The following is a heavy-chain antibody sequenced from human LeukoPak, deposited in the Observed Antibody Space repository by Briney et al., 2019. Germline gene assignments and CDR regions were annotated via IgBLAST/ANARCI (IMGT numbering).Heavy chain of an antibody. V-gene: IGHV3-74*01. CDR3: ARSAYPGNSVIED. CDR1: GITFSSYW. Sequence: GGSLRLSCAGSGITFSSYWMHWVRHAPGKGLVWVSRINSDGRSTNYADSVKGRFTISRDNAENTLYLQMNSLRAEDTAVYYCARSAYPGNSVIEDWGRGTLVTVSS. J-gene: IGHJ4*02. CDR2: INSDGRST. D-gene: IGHD4-23*01.